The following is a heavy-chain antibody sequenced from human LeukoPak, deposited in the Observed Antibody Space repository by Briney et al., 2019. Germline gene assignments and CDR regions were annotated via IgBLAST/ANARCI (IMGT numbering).Heavy chain of an antibody. CDR3: ASLQNPKWGFDP. V-gene: IGHV4-59*01. Sequence: SETLSLTCTVSGGSISSYYWSWIRQPPGKGLEWIGYIYYSGSTNYNPSLKSRVTISVDTSKNQFSLKLSSVTAADTAVYYCASLQNPKWGFDPWGQGTLVTVSS. CDR2: IYYSGST. CDR1: GGSISSYY. D-gene: IGHD2-8*01. J-gene: IGHJ5*02.